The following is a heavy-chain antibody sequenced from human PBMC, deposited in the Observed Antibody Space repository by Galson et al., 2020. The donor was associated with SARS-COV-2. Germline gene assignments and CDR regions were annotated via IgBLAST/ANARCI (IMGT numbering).Heavy chain of an antibody. CDR3: ARDMNGMAGAFDI. CDR2: ISYDGINK. Sequence: GESLKISCAASGFTFDIYAVHWVRQAPGKGLEWVAVISYDGINKYYSDSVRGRFTISRDNSKNTLSLQMNSLRAEDTAVYHCARDMNGMAGAFDIWGQGTIVTVSS. V-gene: IGHV3-30-3*01. J-gene: IGHJ3*02. CDR1: GFTFDIYA. D-gene: IGHD6-19*01.